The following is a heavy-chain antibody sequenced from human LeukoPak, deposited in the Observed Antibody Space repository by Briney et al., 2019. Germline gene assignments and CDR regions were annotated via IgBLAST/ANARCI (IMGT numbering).Heavy chain of an antibody. V-gene: IGHV3-30*02. CDR3: AKDTAYDSSGYHDDAFDI. CDR2: IRHDGSNK. CDR1: GFTFSSYG. J-gene: IGHJ3*02. Sequence: GGSLRLSCAASGFTFSSYGMHWVRQAPGKGLEWVAFIRHDGSNKYYADSVKGRFTISRDNSKNTLYLQMNSLRAEDTAVYYCAKDTAYDSSGYHDDAFDIWGQGTMVTVSS. D-gene: IGHD3-22*01.